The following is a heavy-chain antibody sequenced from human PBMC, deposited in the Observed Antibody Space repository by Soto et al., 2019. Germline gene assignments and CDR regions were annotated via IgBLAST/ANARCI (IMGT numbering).Heavy chain of an antibody. D-gene: IGHD6-19*01. J-gene: IGHJ4*02. V-gene: IGHV4-59*01. CDR2: ISYSGST. CDR3: ASFQVSGWYDFDY. Sequence: SETLSLTCSVSGGSISSFYWSWIRQPPGKGLEWIGYISYSGSTNYNPSLKSRLTMAVDTSKKQFSLKLSSVTAADTAVYYCASFQVSGWYDFDYWGQGTLVTVSS. CDR1: GGSISSFY.